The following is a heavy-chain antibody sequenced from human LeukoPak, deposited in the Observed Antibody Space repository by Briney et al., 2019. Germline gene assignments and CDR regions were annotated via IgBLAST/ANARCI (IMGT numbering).Heavy chain of an antibody. V-gene: IGHV3-23*01. CDR3: AKDLFGESYGSPDY. D-gene: IGHD3-10*02. Sequence: GGSLRLSCAASGFTFSNYAMRWVRQAPGKGLEWVSGISGSGDSTYYADSVKGRFTISRDNSKNTLYLQMNSLRAEDTAVYYCAKDLFGESYGSPDYWGQGTLVTVSS. CDR1: GFTFSNYA. J-gene: IGHJ4*02. CDR2: ISGSGDST.